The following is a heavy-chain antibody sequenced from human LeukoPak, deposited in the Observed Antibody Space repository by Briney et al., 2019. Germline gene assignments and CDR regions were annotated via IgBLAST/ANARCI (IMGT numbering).Heavy chain of an antibody. CDR1: GYSFTSYW. V-gene: IGHV5-10-1*01. Sequence: GESLRISCQGSGYSFTSYWISWVRQMPGKGLAWMGRIDPSDSYTNYSPSFQGHVTISADKSISTAYLQWSSLKASDTAMYYCARLQDYYGSGRAGFDPWGQGTLVTVSS. D-gene: IGHD3-10*01. J-gene: IGHJ5*02. CDR2: IDPSDSYT. CDR3: ARLQDYYGSGRAGFDP.